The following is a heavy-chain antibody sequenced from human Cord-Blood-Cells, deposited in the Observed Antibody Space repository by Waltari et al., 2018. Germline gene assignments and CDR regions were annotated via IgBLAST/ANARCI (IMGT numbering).Heavy chain of an antibody. CDR3: ARDLWGSGSLDS. D-gene: IGHD3-10*01. J-gene: IGHJ4*02. V-gene: IGHV6-1*01. CDR2: TYYRSKWYN. Sequence: QVQLQQSATGLVKPSQTLSITCAISGDSVPINSAAWYWISLSPSRGLEWLGRTYYRSKWYNDYAVAVKSRITINPDTSKNQFSLQLNSLTPEDTAVYYCARDLWGSGSLDSWGQGTLVTVSS. CDR1: GDSVPINSAA.